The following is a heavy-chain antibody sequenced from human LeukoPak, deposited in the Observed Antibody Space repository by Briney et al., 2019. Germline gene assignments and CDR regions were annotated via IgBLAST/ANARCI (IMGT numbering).Heavy chain of an antibody. D-gene: IGHD3-9*01. CDR2: MNPNSGNT. Sequence: ASVKVSCKASGYTFTSYDINWVRQATGQGLEWMGWMNPNSGNTDNAQKFQGRVTITRNTSISTAYMELSSLRSDDTAVYYCATLRYFDWLLGYWGQGTLVTVSS. CDR3: ATLRYFDWLLGY. J-gene: IGHJ4*02. CDR1: GYTFTSYD. V-gene: IGHV1-8*03.